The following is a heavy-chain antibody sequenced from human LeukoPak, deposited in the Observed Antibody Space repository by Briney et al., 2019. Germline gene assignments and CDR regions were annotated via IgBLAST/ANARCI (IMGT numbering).Heavy chain of an antibody. CDR1: GFTFDDYA. Sequence: GRSLRLSCATSGFTFDDYAMHWVRQAPGKGLEWVSGVNWNGGSIGYADSVRGRFSISRDNAKNSLYLQMNSLTAEDTALYFCTRAQEVDDALHFWGQGTMVTVSS. CDR2: VNWNGGSI. V-gene: IGHV3-9*01. D-gene: IGHD1-26*01. CDR3: TRAQEVDDALHF. J-gene: IGHJ3*01.